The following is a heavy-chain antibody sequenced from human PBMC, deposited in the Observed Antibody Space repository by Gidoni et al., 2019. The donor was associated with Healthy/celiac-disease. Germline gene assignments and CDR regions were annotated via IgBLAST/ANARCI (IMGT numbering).Heavy chain of an antibody. CDR2: IIPILGIA. J-gene: IGHJ4*02. Sequence: QVQLVQSGAEVKKPGSSVKVSCKASGGTFSSYTISWVRQAPGQGLEWMGRIIPILGIANYAQKFQGRVTITADKSTSTAYMELSSLRSEDTAVYYCARGGYCSSTSCYAISDYWGQGTLVTVSS. CDR3: ARGGYCSSTSCYAISDY. D-gene: IGHD2-2*01. V-gene: IGHV1-69*02. CDR1: GGTFSSYT.